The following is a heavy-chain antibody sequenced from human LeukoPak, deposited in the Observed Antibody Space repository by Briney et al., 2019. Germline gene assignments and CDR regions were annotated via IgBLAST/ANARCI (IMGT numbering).Heavy chain of an antibody. CDR1: GYPISGGYF. D-gene: IGHD2-15*01. CDR3: ARAPGYCSGGSCYAYYMDV. J-gene: IGHJ6*03. Sequence: SETLSLTCTVSGYPISGGYFWGWIRQPPGKGLEWIASIYHSGSTYYNPSLKSRLTISVDTSKNQISLKLSSMTAADTAVYYCARAPGYCSGGSCYAYYMDVWGKGTTVTVSS. V-gene: IGHV4-38-2*02. CDR2: IYHSGST.